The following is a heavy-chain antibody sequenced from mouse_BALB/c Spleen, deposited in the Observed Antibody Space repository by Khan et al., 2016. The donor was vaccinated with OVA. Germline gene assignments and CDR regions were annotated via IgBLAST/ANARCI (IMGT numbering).Heavy chain of an antibody. D-gene: IGHD2-12*01. J-gene: IGHJ3*01. Sequence: VQLKESGPDLVKPGASVKISCKASGYSFTLYYMTWVKQSHGKSLEWIGRVNPNTGGSDYNQEFKGKAILTVDKSSNTAYMELHSLTSEDSAVYSCARGDDFFAYWGQGTLVTVSA. V-gene: IGHV1-34*01. CDR3: ARGDDFFAY. CDR1: GYSFTLYY. CDR2: VNPNTGGS.